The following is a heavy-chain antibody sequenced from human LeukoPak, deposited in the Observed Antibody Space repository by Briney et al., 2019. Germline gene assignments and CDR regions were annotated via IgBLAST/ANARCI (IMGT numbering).Heavy chain of an antibody. Sequence: GGSLRLPCAASAFTFSSFATSWVRQAPGKGLEWVSGISASGGSTYYADSVKGRFTISRDNSKNTLYLQMNSLRAEDTAVYYCAKGFYDNSASGVFDIWGQGTMVTVSS. J-gene: IGHJ3*02. CDR1: AFTFSSFA. D-gene: IGHD3-22*01. V-gene: IGHV3-23*01. CDR3: AKGFYDNSASGVFDI. CDR2: ISASGGST.